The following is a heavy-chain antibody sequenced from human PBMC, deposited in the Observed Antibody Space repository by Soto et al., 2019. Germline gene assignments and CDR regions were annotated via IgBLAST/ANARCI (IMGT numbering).Heavy chain of an antibody. CDR2: IIPIFGTP. Sequence: QVQLVQSGAEVKKPGSSVKVSCKASGGTFSNYAFSWVRQAPGQGLEWMGGIIPIFGTPNYAQKFQGRVTVTADASTRTVYMDLSGLRSEDTAVYYCARERSVGYCITTTCPKPFYYYAMDVWGQGTTVTVSS. D-gene: IGHD2-2*01. J-gene: IGHJ6*02. CDR3: ARERSVGYCITTTCPKPFYYYAMDV. CDR1: GGTFSNYA. V-gene: IGHV1-69*01.